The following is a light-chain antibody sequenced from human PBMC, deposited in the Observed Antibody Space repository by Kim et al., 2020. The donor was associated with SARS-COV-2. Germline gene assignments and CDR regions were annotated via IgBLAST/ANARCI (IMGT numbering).Light chain of an antibody. J-gene: IGKJ1*01. CDR3: KNYNSAPRT. Sequence: DIQMTQSPSSLSASVGDRVIITCRASQGINNYLAWYQQKPGKVPHLLIYGAPTLQSEVPSRFSGSGTETDFTLTIFSLQPEDGATCYYKNYNSAPRTFDQETKMDIK. CDR2: GAP. CDR1: QGINNY. V-gene: IGKV1-27*01.